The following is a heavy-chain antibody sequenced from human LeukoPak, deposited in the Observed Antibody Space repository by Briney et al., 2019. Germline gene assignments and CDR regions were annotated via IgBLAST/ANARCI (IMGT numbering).Heavy chain of an antibody. CDR3: ARGGDYGGTVFDY. D-gene: IGHD4-23*01. Sequence: ASVKVSCKASGYTFTGYYMHWVRQAPGQGLEWMGWINPNSGGTNYAQKFQGRVTMTRDTSISTAYMELSRLRSDDTAVYYYARGGDYGGTVFDYWGQGTLVTVSS. CDR1: GYTFTGYY. V-gene: IGHV1-2*02. J-gene: IGHJ4*02. CDR2: INPNSGGT.